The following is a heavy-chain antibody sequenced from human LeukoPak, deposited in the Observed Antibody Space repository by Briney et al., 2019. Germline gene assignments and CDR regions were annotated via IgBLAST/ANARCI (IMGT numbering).Heavy chain of an antibody. J-gene: IGHJ6*03. CDR2: MNPNSGNT. V-gene: IGHV1-8*01. D-gene: IGHD2-2*01. CDR1: GYTFTSYD. CDR3: ARGVRVRVVVPAALSYYYYMDV. Sequence: ASVKVSCKASGYTFTSYDINWVRQATGQGLEWMGWMNPNSGNTGYAQKFQGRVTMTRNTSISTAHMELSSLRSEDTAVYYCARGVRVRVVVPAALSYYYYMDVWGKGTTVTVSS.